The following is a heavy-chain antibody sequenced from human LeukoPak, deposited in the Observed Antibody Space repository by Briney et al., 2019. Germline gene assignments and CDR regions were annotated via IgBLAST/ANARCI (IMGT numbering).Heavy chain of an antibody. CDR3: VREYHTGYV. D-gene: IGHD5-12*01. Sequence: SQTLSLTCAISGDSVSSNSAAWDWVRQSPSRGLEWLGRTYYRSRWYNDYAVSVKGRITISPDTSKNQFSLQLNSVTPEDTAMYYCVREYHTGYVWGRGTLVTVSS. CDR2: TYYRSRWYN. J-gene: IGHJ4*02. CDR1: GDSVSSNSAA. V-gene: IGHV6-1*01.